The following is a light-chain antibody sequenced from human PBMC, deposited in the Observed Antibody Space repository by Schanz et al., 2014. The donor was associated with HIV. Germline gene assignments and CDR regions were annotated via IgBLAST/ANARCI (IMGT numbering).Light chain of an antibody. CDR1: QSVNFN. Sequence: EVVMTQSPATLSVSPGERATLSCRASQSVNFNLAWYQQKHGQAPRLLIYGASSRATGIPDRFSGSGSGTDFTLTISRLEPEDFATYYCQQANSFPPTFGGGTKVEIK. CDR2: GAS. V-gene: IGKV3D-15*01. CDR3: QQANSFPPT. J-gene: IGKJ4*01.